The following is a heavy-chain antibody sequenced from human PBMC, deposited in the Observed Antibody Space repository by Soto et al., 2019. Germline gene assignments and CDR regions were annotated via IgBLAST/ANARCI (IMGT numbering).Heavy chain of an antibody. J-gene: IGHJ4*02. V-gene: IGHV3-53*01. Sequence: EVQLVESGGGLIQPGGSLKLSCAASGFTVGTNYMSWVRQAPGKGLEWVSLIYSTGTTKYADSVKGRFTVSRDNAQNTLYLKMNSLRAEDTAVYYCAKDGRGSGSHYNSFGYWGQGTLVTVSS. CDR3: AKDGRGSGSHYNSFGY. D-gene: IGHD3-10*01. CDR2: IYSTGTT. CDR1: GFTVGTNY.